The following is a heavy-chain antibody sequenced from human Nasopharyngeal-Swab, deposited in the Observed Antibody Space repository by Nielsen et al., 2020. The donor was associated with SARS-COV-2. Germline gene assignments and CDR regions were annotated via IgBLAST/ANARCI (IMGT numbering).Heavy chain of an antibody. CDR1: GFTFSDYY. CDR2: ISGSNTYT. V-gene: IGHV3-11*05. CDR3: ARGGGDYLPIDS. Sequence: GGSLRLSCAASGFTFSDYYMCWIRQAPGKGLEWLSYISGSNTYTNYADSVKGRFTVSRDNAKNSLFLQMNSLRAEDMAVYYCARGGGDYLPIDSWGQGTLVTVSS. J-gene: IGHJ4*02. D-gene: IGHD4-17*01.